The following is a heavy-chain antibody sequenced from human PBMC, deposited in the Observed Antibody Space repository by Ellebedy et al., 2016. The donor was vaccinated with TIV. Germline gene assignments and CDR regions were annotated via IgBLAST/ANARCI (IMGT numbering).Heavy chain of an antibody. CDR3: ARCPGDTAMVTCYFDY. CDR1: GGFISSGAYY. Sequence: MPSETLSLTCTVSGGFISSGAYYWSWIRQPPGKGLEWIGEITHSGSTNYNPSLKSRVTVSVDTSKNQFSLKLSSVTAADTAVYYCARCPGDTAMVTCYFDYWGQGTLVTVSS. J-gene: IGHJ4*02. V-gene: IGHV4-34*01. D-gene: IGHD5-18*01. CDR2: ITHSGST.